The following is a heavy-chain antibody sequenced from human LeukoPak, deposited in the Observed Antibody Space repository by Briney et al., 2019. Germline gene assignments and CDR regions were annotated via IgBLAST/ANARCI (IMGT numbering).Heavy chain of an antibody. Sequence: GGSLRLSCAASGFSFDVYAMHWVRQIPGKGLEWVSGITWNSGHIGYAESVKGRFTISRDNAKSSLYLHMDSLRPEDTAFYYCAKDLPSSGWSHFECWGQGTLVTVSS. D-gene: IGHD6-19*01. CDR3: AKDLPSSGWSHFEC. CDR2: ITWNSGHI. CDR1: GFSFDVYA. J-gene: IGHJ4*02. V-gene: IGHV3-9*01.